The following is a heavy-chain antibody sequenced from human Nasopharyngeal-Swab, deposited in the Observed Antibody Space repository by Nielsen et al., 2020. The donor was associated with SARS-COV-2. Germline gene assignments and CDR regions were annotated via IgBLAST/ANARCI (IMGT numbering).Heavy chain of an antibody. CDR1: GFTYKYG. CDR2: IWYDGSKK. D-gene: IGHD3-10*01. J-gene: IGHJ4*02. V-gene: IGHV3-33*01. CDR3: VSAGSIEY. Sequence: GESLKIPCVASGFTYKYGMNWVRQAPGKGLEWVSVIWYDGSKKFYAESVKGRFSISRDESKNTVYLQMSSLRVEDTAVYYCVSAGSIEYWGPGTLVTVSS.